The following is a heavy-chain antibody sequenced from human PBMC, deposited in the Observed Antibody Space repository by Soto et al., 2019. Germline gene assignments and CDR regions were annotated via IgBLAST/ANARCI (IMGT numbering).Heavy chain of an antibody. Sequence: SVKVSCKASGGTFSSHAISWVRQAPGRGLEWMGGVIPIFGTTNYAQNFRARVAITADESTSTAYMELSSLTSEDTAVYYCGSVGYCSSTNCLFYYYHYGMDVWGQGTTVTVSS. J-gene: IGHJ6*02. CDR1: GGTFSSHA. D-gene: IGHD2-2*03. V-gene: IGHV1-69*13. CDR2: VIPIFGTT. CDR3: GSVGYCSSTNCLFYYYHYGMDV.